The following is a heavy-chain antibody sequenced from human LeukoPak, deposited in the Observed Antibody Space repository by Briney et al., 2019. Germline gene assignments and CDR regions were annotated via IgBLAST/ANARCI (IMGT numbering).Heavy chain of an antibody. CDR2: IKSKTDGGTI. J-gene: IGHJ4*02. CDR1: GGSISNYY. CDR3: TTVNY. V-gene: IGHV3-15*07. Sequence: LTCTVSGGSISNYYWNWIRQPPGKGLEWVGRIKSKTDGGTIAYAAPVKGRFTISRDDSKSTLYLQMNSLKTEDTAVYYCTTVNYWGQGTLVTVSS.